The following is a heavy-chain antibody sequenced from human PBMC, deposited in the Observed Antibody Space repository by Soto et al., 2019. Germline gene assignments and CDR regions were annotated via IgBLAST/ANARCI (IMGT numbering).Heavy chain of an antibody. CDR2: ISYDGSNK. CDR1: GFTFSSYW. CDR3: ARGPSSLTRFDY. D-gene: IGHD2-2*01. J-gene: IGHJ4*02. V-gene: IGHV3-30-3*01. Sequence: GGSLRLSCAASGFTFSSYWMHWVRQAPGKGLEWVAVISYDGSNKYYADSVKGRFTISRDNSKNTLYLQMNSLRAEDTAVYYCARGPSSLTRFDYWGQGTLVTVSS.